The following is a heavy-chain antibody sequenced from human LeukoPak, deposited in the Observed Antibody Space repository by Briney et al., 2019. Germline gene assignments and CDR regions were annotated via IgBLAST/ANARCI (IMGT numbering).Heavy chain of an antibody. J-gene: IGHJ4*02. CDR1: GYSFTSYW. D-gene: IGHD3-10*01. V-gene: IGHV5-51*01. CDR2: IFPGDSDT. CDR3: ARSNSGYDYRSAFDL. Sequence: GESLQISCQASGYSFTSYWIGWMRPIPGKGLEWMGVIFPGDSDTTYSPSFQGQVIISVDKSISTAYLQWRTLKTSDTAIYYCARSNSGYDYRSAFDLWGQGSLVTVSS.